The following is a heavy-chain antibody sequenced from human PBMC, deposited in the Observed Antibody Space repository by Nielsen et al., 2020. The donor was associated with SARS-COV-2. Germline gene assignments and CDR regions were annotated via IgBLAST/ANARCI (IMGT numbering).Heavy chain of an antibody. CDR1: GFTFDDYA. V-gene: IGHV3-9*01. D-gene: IGHD1-26*01. CDR3: VREWGY. J-gene: IGHJ4*02. CDR2: ISWNSGSI. Sequence: SLKISCVASGFTFDDYAMHWVRQAPGKGLEWVSGISWNSGSIGYADSVKGRFTISRDNAKNSLYLQMNSLRADDTAVYYCVREWGYWGLGTLVTVSS.